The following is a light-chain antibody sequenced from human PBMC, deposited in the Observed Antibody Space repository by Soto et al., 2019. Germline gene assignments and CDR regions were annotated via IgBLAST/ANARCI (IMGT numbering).Light chain of an antibody. J-gene: IGKJ1*01. CDR3: QQYYGSPWT. Sequence: DIVMTQSPDSLTVSLGERATINCKSSQGILYNSNNQNYLAWYQQKPGQPPKLLIYWASTRESGVPDRFSGSGSGTDFTLTISSLQAEDVAVYYCQQYYGSPWTFGQVTKVEIK. CDR2: WAS. V-gene: IGKV4-1*01. CDR1: QGILYNSNNQNY.